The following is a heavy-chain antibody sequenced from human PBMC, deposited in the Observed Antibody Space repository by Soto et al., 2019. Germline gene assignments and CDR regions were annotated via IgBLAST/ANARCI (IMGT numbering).Heavy chain of an antibody. Sequence: QVQLVESGGGVVQPGRSLRLSCAASGFTFSSYGMHWVRQAPGKGLEWVAVIWYDGSNKYYADSVKGRFTISRDNSKNTLYLQMNSLRAEDTAVYYCARDQTYYYDSSGYYGMDVWGQGTTVTVSS. D-gene: IGHD3-22*01. V-gene: IGHV3-33*01. CDR1: GFTFSSYG. J-gene: IGHJ6*02. CDR3: ARDQTYYYDSSGYYGMDV. CDR2: IWYDGSNK.